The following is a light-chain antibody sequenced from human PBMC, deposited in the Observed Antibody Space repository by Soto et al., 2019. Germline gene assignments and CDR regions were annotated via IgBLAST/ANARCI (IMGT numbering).Light chain of an antibody. CDR3: QQLSSYPLT. Sequence: DIQLTQSPSFLSASVGDRVTITCRASQDISDYLAWYQQRPGKAPKLLIYAASTLQSGVPSRFSGSGSGTEFTLTISSLQPEDFATYSCQQLSSYPLTLGGGTKVDIK. J-gene: IGKJ4*01. CDR2: AAS. V-gene: IGKV1-9*01. CDR1: QDISDY.